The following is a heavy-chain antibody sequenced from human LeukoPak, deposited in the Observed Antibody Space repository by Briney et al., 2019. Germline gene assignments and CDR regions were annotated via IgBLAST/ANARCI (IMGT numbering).Heavy chain of an antibody. CDR2: IYSSGTT. CDR3: ASSAATYYSYFYYMGV. CDR1: GGSMNSGNYY. J-gene: IGHJ6*03. Sequence: SQTLSLTCRVSGGSMNSGNYYWSWIRQHPGRGLEWIGYIYSSGTTYYNPSLKSRVTISVDTSNNQFSLILSSVTAADTAVYYCASSAATYYSYFYYMGVWGNGTTVTVSS. V-gene: IGHV4-31*03. D-gene: IGHD6-25*01.